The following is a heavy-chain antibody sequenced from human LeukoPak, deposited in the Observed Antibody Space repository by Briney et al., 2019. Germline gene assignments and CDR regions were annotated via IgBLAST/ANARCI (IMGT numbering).Heavy chain of an antibody. Sequence: PGRSLRLSCEASGFTFSSYGMHWVRQAPGTGLEWVALISYDGSNKYYADSVKGRFTISRDNSKNTLYLQMNSLRAEDTAVYFCAKGHYGSGTSYNYMNAFDIWGLGTMVTVSS. V-gene: IGHV3-30*18. CDR3: AKGHYGSGTSYNYMNAFDI. CDR2: ISYDGSNK. J-gene: IGHJ3*02. CDR1: GFTFSSYG. D-gene: IGHD3-10*01.